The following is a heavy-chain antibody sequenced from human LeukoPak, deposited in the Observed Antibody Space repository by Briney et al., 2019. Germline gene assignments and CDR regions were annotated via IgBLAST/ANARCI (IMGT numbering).Heavy chain of an antibody. J-gene: IGHJ3*02. CDR1: GDSVSSNSAA. V-gene: IGHV6-1*01. CDR3: AREIEAQTTYCAFDI. D-gene: IGHD2-21*01. Sequence: SQTLSLTCAISGDSVSSNSAAWKWIRQSPSRGLEWLGRTYYRSKWFFNYEVSVRSRITINPDTSKNQFSLQLNSVTPEDTAVYFCAREIEAQTTYCAFDIWGQGTMVTVSS. CDR2: TYYRSKWFF.